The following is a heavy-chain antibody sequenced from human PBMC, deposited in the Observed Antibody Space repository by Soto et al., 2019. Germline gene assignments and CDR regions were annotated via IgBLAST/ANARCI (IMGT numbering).Heavy chain of an antibody. J-gene: IGHJ4*02. Sequence: QVQLVESGGGVVQPGRSLRLSCAASGFTFSSYGMHWVRQAPGKGLEWVAVIWYGGSNKYYADSVKGRFTISRDNSKNTLYLQMNSLRAEDTAVYCCAREGYSSGWYPYWGQGTLVTVSS. D-gene: IGHD6-19*01. V-gene: IGHV3-33*01. CDR1: GFTFSSYG. CDR3: AREGYSSGWYPY. CDR2: IWYGGSNK.